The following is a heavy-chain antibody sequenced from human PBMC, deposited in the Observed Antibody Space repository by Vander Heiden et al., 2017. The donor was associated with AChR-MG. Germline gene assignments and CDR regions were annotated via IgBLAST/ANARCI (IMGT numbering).Heavy chain of an antibody. J-gene: IGHJ6*02. D-gene: IGHD3-3*01. Sequence: QVQLVQSGAEVKKPGSSVKVSCKASGGTFSSYAISWVRQAPGQGLEWMGGIIPIFGTANYAQKFQGRVTITADKSTSTAYMELSSLRSEDTAVYYCARAGPYDFWSGYPYGMDVWGQGTTVTVSS. CDR3: ARAGPYDFWSGYPYGMDV. CDR1: GGTFSSYA. V-gene: IGHV1-69*06. CDR2: IIPIFGTA.